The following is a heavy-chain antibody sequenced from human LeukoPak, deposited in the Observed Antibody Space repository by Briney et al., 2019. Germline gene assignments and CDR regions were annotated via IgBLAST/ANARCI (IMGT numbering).Heavy chain of an antibody. V-gene: IGHV4-59*01. Sequence: SETLSLTCTVSGGSISSYYWSGIRQPPGKGLEWIGYIYYSGSTNYNPSLKSRVTISVDTSKNQFSLKLSSVTAADTAVYYCARQAGATPYYYYGMDVWGRGTTVTVSS. CDR3: ARQAGATPYYYYGMDV. D-gene: IGHD1-26*01. CDR1: GGSISSYY. CDR2: IYYSGST. J-gene: IGHJ6*02.